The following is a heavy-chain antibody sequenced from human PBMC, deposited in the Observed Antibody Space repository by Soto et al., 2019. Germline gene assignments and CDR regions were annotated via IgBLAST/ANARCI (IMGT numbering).Heavy chain of an antibody. J-gene: IGHJ3*01. CDR1: GASVILDY. Sequence: SEILFCTCPDTGASVILDYWHWIRQPPGKGLEWIGFVYDSGSTSYNSSLKSRLTISVDTSKNQFSLKLSSVTAADTAIYYCVRQVGSTGSYSYAVWGQGTMVT. CDR2: VYDSGST. D-gene: IGHD1-26*01. V-gene: IGHV4-59*02. CDR3: VRQVGSTGSYSYAV.